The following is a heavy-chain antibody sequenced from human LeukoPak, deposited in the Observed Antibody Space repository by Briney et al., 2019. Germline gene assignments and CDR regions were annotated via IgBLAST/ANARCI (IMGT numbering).Heavy chain of an antibody. CDR1: GFAFTAYW. J-gene: IGHJ4*02. D-gene: IGHD2-2*02. CDR3: AKDRANWAIDD. V-gene: IGHV3-7*01. Sequence: PGGSLRLSCAASGFAFTAYWMTWVRQAPGKGLECVAHLNQDGSNKYYVDSVKGRFTISRDNAKKSLYLQMNSLRAEDTAVYYCAKDRANWAIDDWGQGTQVTVSS. CDR2: LNQDGSNK.